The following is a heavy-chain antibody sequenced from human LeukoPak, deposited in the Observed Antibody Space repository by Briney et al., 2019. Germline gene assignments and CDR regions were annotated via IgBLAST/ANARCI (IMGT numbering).Heavy chain of an antibody. Sequence: ASVKVSCKASGYTFTSNNINWVRQAPGQGLEWMGWMNPKSGNTDYAQKFQGRLTMTRDTSTNTAYMELSGLRSDDTAVYYCARDPGIVVVPAARSGVHYYYYYYMDVWGKGTTVTVSS. J-gene: IGHJ6*03. D-gene: IGHD2-2*01. CDR2: MNPKSGNT. CDR3: ARDPGIVVVPAARSGVHYYYYYYMDV. V-gene: IGHV1-8*02. CDR1: GYTFTSNN.